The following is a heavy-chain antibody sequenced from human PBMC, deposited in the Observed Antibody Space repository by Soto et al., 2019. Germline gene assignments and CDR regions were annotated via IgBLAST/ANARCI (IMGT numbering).Heavy chain of an antibody. CDR2: IGSSESNI. CDR3: ARYHLDF. J-gene: IGHJ4*02. D-gene: IGHD2-2*01. Sequence: GGSLRLSCTASGFTFSDYYMSWVRQAPGKGPEWISYIGSSESNIYYADSVKGRFTISRDNAKNSVFLQINSLRADDTAVYYCARYHLDFWGRGTLVTVSS. CDR1: GFTFSDYY. V-gene: IGHV3-11*01.